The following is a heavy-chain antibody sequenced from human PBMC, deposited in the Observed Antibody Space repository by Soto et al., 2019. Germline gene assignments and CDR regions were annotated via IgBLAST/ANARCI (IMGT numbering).Heavy chain of an antibody. D-gene: IGHD6-13*01. J-gene: IGHJ4*02. Sequence: GDSLKISCKCPGDSFTDYWITWVRQMPGKGLECMGRIDASDSYTNYKPSFQGHVTISVDKSISTTYLQWTSLKASDTATYYCARHRIAATAPDYWGQGTLVTVYS. V-gene: IGHV5-10-1*01. CDR2: IDASDSYT. CDR3: ARHRIAATAPDY. CDR1: GDSFTDYW.